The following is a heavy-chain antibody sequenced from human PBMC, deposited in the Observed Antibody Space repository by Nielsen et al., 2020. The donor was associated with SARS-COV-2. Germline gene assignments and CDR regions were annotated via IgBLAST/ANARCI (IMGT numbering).Heavy chain of an antibody. Sequence: GESLKISCAASGFTFSDFDMHWVRQAPGKGLEWVAVISFAGTYEDYADSVKGRFTISRDNSKNSLFLRMDSLRGDDTAIYYCARVYGEYADYFDNWGQGTLVTVSS. D-gene: IGHD4-17*01. CDR3: ARVYGEYADYFDN. J-gene: IGHJ4*02. CDR2: ISFAGTYE. V-gene: IGHV3-30*13. CDR1: GFTFSDFD.